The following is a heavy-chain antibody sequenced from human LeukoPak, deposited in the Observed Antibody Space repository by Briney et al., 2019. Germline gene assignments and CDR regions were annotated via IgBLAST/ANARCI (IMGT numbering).Heavy chain of an antibody. J-gene: IGHJ4*02. CDR1: GFTFSSYA. D-gene: IGHD6-19*01. Sequence: GGSLRLSCAASGFTFSSYAMRWVRQAPGKGLEWVSAISGSGGSTYYADSVKGRFTISRDNSKNTLYLQMNSLRAEDTAVYYCAVGGGSGWFPFDYWGQGTLVTVSS. CDR3: AVGGGSGWFPFDY. CDR2: ISGSGGST. V-gene: IGHV3-23*01.